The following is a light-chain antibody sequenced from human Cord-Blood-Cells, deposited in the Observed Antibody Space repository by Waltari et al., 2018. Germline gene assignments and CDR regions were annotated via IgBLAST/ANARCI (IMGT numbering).Light chain of an antibody. CDR2: EVS. J-gene: IGLJ2*01. V-gene: IGLV2-8*01. CDR3: SSYAGSNKFVV. Sequence: QSALTQPPSASGSPGQSATISCTGTSSDVGGYNYVSWYQQHPGKAPKLMIYEVSKRPSGVPDRFSGSKSGNTASLTVSGLQAEDEADYYCSSYAGSNKFVVFGGGTKLTVL. CDR1: SSDVGGYNY.